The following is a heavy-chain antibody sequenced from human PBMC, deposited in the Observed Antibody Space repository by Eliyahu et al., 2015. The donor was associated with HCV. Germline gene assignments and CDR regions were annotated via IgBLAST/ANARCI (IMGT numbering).Heavy chain of an antibody. CDR3: AKASYSRSAWDYGMDV. Sequence: QMQLVESGGGVVQPGRSLRLSCAASQFMFXNYDMNWVRQAPGKGLEWXAVISYDGXNKXYVDXVKGRFTISRDNSKNTLYXEMNSXRAEDTAVYYCAKASYSRSAWDYGMDVWGQGTTVTVSS. CDR1: QFMFXNYD. CDR2: ISYDGXNK. D-gene: IGHD3-22*01. V-gene: IGHV3-30*18. J-gene: IGHJ6*02.